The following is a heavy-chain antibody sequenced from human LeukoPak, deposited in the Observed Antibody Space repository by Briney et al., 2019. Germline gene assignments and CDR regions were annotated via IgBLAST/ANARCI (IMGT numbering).Heavy chain of an antibody. CDR2: TNPNSGGT. J-gene: IGHJ4*02. CDR3: ATFTMVRENPSPDY. V-gene: IGHV1-2*06. D-gene: IGHD3-10*01. CDR1: GYTFTCYY. Sequence: ASVKVSCKASGYTFTCYYMHWVRQAPGQGLEWMGRTNPNSGGTNYAQKFQGRVTMTRDTSNSTAYMELSRLRSDDTAVYYCATFTMVRENPSPDYWGRGTLVTVSS.